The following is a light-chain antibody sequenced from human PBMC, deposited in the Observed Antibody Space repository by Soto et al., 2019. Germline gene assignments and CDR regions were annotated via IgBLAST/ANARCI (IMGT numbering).Light chain of an antibody. CDR1: QSVSSN. Sequence: EIVMTQSPATLSVSPGERAILSCRASQSVSSNLAWYQQKPGQAPRLLIYGASTRATGIPARFSGSGSGTDFTLTISRLEPEDFAVYYCQQYGSSLWTFGQGTKVDI. J-gene: IGKJ1*01. V-gene: IGKV3-15*01. CDR2: GAS. CDR3: QQYGSSLWT.